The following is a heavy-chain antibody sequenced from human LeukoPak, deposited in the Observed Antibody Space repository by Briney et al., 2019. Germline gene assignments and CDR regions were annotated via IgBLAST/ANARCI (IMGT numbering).Heavy chain of an antibody. CDR2: ITSSGSTI. D-gene: IGHD3-22*01. Sequence: PGGSLGLSCAASGFTFRSYEMNWVRQAPGKGLEWVSYITSSGSTIYYADSVKGRFTISRDNAKNSLYLQMNSLRAEDTAVYYCARANYYDISGYDYWGQGTLVTVSS. V-gene: IGHV3-48*03. CDR3: ARANYYDISGYDY. CDR1: GFTFRSYE. J-gene: IGHJ4*02.